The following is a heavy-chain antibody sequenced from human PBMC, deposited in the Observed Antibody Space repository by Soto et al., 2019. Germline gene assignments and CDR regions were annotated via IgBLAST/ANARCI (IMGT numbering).Heavy chain of an antibody. D-gene: IGHD6-13*01. CDR2: IDTSGSST. J-gene: IGHJ5*02. Sequence: GGSLRLSCEASGFIFTNFWMHWVRQVPGKGLVWVSRIDTSGSSTSYADSVKGRFTISRDNAKNTVSLQMNSLRAEDTGVYYCGKDSWYXDLWIQGALVTXS. CDR1: GFIFTNFW. CDR3: GKDSWYXDL. V-gene: IGHV3-74*01.